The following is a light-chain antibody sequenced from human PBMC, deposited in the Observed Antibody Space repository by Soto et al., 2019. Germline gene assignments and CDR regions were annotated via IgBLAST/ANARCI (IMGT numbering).Light chain of an antibody. J-gene: IGLJ1*01. CDR1: TSDIGGYKY. V-gene: IGLV2-11*01. CDR3: CSYARTTHV. Sequence: QYVLTQPPSVSGSPGQSVTISCTGTTSDIGGYKYVSWYQQLPGKAPKLMIFDVTKRPSGVPDRFSGSNSGNTASLTISGLQAEDEAIYYCCSYARTTHVFGTGTKLTVL. CDR2: DVT.